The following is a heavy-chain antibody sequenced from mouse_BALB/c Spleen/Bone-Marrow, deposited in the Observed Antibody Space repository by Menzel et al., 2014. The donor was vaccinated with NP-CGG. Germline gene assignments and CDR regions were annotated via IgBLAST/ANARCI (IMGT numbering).Heavy chain of an antibody. CDR3: VIYDGCYWYDY. CDR2: IRSKSNNYGT. CDR1: GFTFNTYA. J-gene: IGHJ3*01. Sequence: EVNVVESGGGLVQPKGSLKLSCAASGFTFNTYAMNWVRQAPGKGLEWVARIRSKSNNYGTYYADSVKDRFTISRDDSQSMLYLQMNNLKTEDTAMYYSVIYDGCYWYDYWGQETLITVSA. D-gene: IGHD2-3*01. V-gene: IGHV10-1*02.